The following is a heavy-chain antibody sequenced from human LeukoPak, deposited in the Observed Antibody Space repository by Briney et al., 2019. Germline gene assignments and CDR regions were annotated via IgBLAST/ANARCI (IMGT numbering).Heavy chain of an antibody. CDR2: ISTRSSTI. V-gene: IGHV3-48*04. J-gene: IGHJ4*02. D-gene: IGHD1-26*01. CDR3: ARDIVGATKDDY. Sequence: GGSLRLSCAASGFTLSTYSMNWVRQAPGKGLEWVSYISTRSSTIFYADSVKGRFTISRDNAKNSLYLQMNSLRAEDTAVYYCARDIVGATKDDYWGQGTLVTVSS. CDR1: GFTLSTYS.